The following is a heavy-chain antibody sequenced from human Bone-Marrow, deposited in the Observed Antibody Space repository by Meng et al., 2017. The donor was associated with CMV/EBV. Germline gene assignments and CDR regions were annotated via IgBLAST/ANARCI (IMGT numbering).Heavy chain of an antibody. D-gene: IGHD3-10*01. Sequence: ASVKVSCKASGYTFTSYSISWVRQAPGQGLEWMGWISAYNGNTNYAQKLQGRVTMTTDTSTSTAYMELRSLRSDDTAVYYCAREGITMVRGVIITFDAPADYWGQGTLVTVSS. J-gene: IGHJ4*02. CDR2: ISAYNGNT. CDR1: GYTFTSYS. CDR3: AREGITMVRGVIITFDAPADY. V-gene: IGHV1-18*01.